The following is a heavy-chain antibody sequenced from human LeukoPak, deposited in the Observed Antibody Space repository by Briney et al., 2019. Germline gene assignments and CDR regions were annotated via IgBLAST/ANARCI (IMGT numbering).Heavy chain of an antibody. CDR1: GYSISSGYY. Sequence: RTSETLSLTCTVSGYSISSGYYWGWIRQPPGKGLEWIGSIYHSGRTFYNPSLKSRVTISVDTSKNQFSLKLTSVTAADTAVYYCATPYFRHTRGYYYYMDVWGKGTTVTVSS. D-gene: IGHD2-15*01. J-gene: IGHJ6*03. V-gene: IGHV4-38-2*02. CDR2: IYHSGRT. CDR3: ATPYFRHTRGYYYYMDV.